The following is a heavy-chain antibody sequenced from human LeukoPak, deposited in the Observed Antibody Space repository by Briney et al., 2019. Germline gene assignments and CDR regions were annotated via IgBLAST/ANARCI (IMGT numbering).Heavy chain of an antibody. CDR1: GGSISSYY. J-gene: IGHJ4*02. Sequence: PSETLSLTCTVSGGSISSYYWTWIRQPPGKGLEWLGYIYYSGSTNYNPSLKSRVTISVDTSKNQFSLKLSSVTAADTAVYYCARGLRWSNLDYWGQGTLVTVSS. D-gene: IGHD4-23*01. CDR2: IYYSGST. CDR3: ARGLRWSNLDY. V-gene: IGHV4-59*01.